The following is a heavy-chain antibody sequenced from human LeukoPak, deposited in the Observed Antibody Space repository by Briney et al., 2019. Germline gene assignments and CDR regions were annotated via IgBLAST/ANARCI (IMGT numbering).Heavy chain of an antibody. CDR1: GDSVSSNSAA. V-gene: IGHV6-1*01. J-gene: IGHJ4*02. CDR3: ARDLYRKLDY. D-gene: IGHD4-11*01. CDR2: TYYRSKWSS. Sequence: SQTLSLTCAISGDSVSSNSAAWNWIRQSPSRGLEWLGRTYYRSKWSSDYAGSVKSRITINSDSSKNQISLQLNSVTPEDTAVYYCARDLYRKLDYWGQGTLVTVSS.